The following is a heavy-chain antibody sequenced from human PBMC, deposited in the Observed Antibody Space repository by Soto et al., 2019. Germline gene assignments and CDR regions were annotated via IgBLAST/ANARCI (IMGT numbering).Heavy chain of an antibody. D-gene: IGHD5-12*01. V-gene: IGHV4-34*01. CDR3: ARGQRGYNYYYYYGMDV. J-gene: IGHJ6*02. CDR2: INHSGST. CDR1: GGSFSGYY. Sequence: KPSETLSLTCAVYGGSFSGYYWSWIRQPPGKGLEWIGEINHSGSTNYNPSLKSRVTISVDTSKNQFSLKLSSVTAADTAVYYCARGQRGYNYYYYYGMDVWGQGTTVTVSS.